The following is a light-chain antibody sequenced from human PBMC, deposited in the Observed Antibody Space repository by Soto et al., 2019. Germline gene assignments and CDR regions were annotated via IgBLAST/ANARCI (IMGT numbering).Light chain of an antibody. J-gene: IGKJ2*01. CDR1: LSISSD. Sequence: DIQMTQSPSSLSASVGDRVTITCRASLSISSDLNWYQQKPGKAPMVLIFGASSLQSGVPSRFSGSGSGTDFTLTISSLQPEDSATYYGQQSYTTPRTFGQGTKLEIK. CDR2: GAS. V-gene: IGKV1-39*01. CDR3: QQSYTTPRT.